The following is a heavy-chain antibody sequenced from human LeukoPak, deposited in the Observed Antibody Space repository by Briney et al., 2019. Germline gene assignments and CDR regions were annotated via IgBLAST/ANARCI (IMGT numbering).Heavy chain of an antibody. CDR2: IIPIFGTA. V-gene: IGHV1-69*13. CDR1: GGTFSSYA. Sequence: GASVKVSCKACGGTFSSYAISWVRQAPGQGLEWMGGIIPIFGTANYAQKFQGRVTITADESTSTAYMELSSLRSEDTAVYYCAGRYCSSTSCLQAEYFQHWGQGTLVTLSS. J-gene: IGHJ1*01. CDR3: AGRYCSSTSCLQAEYFQH. D-gene: IGHD2-2*01.